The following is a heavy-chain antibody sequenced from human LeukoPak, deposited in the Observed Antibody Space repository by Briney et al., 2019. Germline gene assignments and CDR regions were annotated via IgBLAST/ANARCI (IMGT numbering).Heavy chain of an antibody. CDR2: IYSGGST. CDR1: GFTVSSNY. CDR3: ARGVQGEWELLNPFFDY. J-gene: IGHJ4*02. Sequence: GGSLRLSCAASGFTVSSNYMSWVRQAPGKGLEWVSVIYSGGSTYYADSVKGRFTISRDNSKNTLYLQMNSLRAEDTAVYYCARGVQGEWELLNPFFDYWGQGTLVTVSS. V-gene: IGHV3-53*05. D-gene: IGHD1-26*01.